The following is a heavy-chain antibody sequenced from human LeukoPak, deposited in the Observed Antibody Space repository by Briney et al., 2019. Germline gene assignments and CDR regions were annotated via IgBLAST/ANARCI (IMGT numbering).Heavy chain of an antibody. V-gene: IGHV3-23*01. CDR1: GFTFSSHA. CDR3: ACTAYYYYDLDV. Sequence: PGGSLRLSCAASGFTFSSHAMSWVRQAPGEGLEWVSAVSGSGDNTYYADSVKGRFTISRDNSKNTLYLHMSSLRAEDTAVYYCACTAYYYYDLDVWGKGTTVTVSS. J-gene: IGHJ6*03. CDR2: VSGSGDNT. D-gene: IGHD5-18*01.